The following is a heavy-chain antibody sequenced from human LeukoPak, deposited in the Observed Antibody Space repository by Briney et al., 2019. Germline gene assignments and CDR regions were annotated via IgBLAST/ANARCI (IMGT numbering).Heavy chain of an antibody. CDR3: AREFVGYYFDY. CDR1: EISFRRYS. J-gene: IGHJ4*02. Sequence: GGSLRLSCAASEISFRRYSMHWVRQAPDKGLEWVAVYDGNKKYFADSVKGRFSVSRDNSNNTLYLQMNSLRAEDTAMYYCAREFVGYYFDYWGQGTLVTVSS. D-gene: IGHD1-26*01. CDR2: YDGNKK. V-gene: IGHV3-30-3*01.